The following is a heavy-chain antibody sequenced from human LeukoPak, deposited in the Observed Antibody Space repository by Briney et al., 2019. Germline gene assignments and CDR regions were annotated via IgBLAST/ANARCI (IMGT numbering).Heavy chain of an antibody. CDR1: GFTFDDYA. J-gene: IGHJ4*02. Sequence: PGRSLRLSCAASGFTFDDYAMHWVRQAPGKGLEWVSGISWNSGSIGYADSVKGRFTISRDNSKNTVYLQMNSLRVEDTAVYYCAKTTTGYSSGRYPGWPVDYWGQGTLVTVSS. CDR3: AKTTTGYSSGRYPGWPVDY. CDR2: ISWNSGSI. D-gene: IGHD6-19*01. V-gene: IGHV3-9*01.